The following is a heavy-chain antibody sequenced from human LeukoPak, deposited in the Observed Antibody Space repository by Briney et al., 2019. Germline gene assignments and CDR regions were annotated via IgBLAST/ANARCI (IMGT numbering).Heavy chain of an antibody. Sequence: ASVKLSCKASGYTCTSFHMHWVRQAPGQGLEWMGMIIPSDGSTSSAQKFQGRVTMTRDTSTSTVYMELSSLRSEDTAVIYCARDSSGWTVDYWGQGTLVTVSA. D-gene: IGHD6-19*01. CDR1: GYTCTSFH. CDR3: ARDSSGWTVDY. J-gene: IGHJ4*02. V-gene: IGHV1-46*01. CDR2: IIPSDGST.